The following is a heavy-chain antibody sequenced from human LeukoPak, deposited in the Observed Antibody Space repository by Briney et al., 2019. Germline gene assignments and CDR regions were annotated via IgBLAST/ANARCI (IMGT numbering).Heavy chain of an antibody. CDR1: GFTFTSSA. J-gene: IGHJ4*02. V-gene: IGHV3-23*01. CDR2: ISGSGGGT. CDR3: ARDLNWETY. D-gene: IGHD7-27*01. Sequence: GGSLRLSCAASGFTFTSSAMSWVRQAPGKGLEWVSSISGSGGGTFYADSVKGRFTISRDNSKNTLYLQMNSLRVEDTAVYYCARDLNWETYWGQGTLVSVSS.